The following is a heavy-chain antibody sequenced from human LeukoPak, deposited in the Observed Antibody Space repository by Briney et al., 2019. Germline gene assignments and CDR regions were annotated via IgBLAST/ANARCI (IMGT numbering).Heavy chain of an antibody. Sequence: SQTLSLTCTVSGGSISSGGYYWSWIRQPPGKGLEWIGYIYHSGSTYYNPSLKSRVTISVDRSKNQFSLKLSSVTAADTAVYYCARGLIAAAEDYWGQGTLVTVSS. CDR1: GGSISSGGYY. D-gene: IGHD6-13*01. CDR3: ARGLIAAAEDY. J-gene: IGHJ4*02. V-gene: IGHV4-30-2*01. CDR2: IYHSGST.